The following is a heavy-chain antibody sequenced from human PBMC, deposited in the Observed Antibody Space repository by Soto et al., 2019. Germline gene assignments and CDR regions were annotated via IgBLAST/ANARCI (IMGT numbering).Heavy chain of an antibody. CDR3: ARGRGRLNSIFAY. CDR2: ISSSSSYI. D-gene: IGHD3-16*01. J-gene: IGHJ4*02. V-gene: IGHV3-21*01. CDR1: GFTFGNFW. Sequence: PGGSLRLSCVTSGFTFGNFWLTWVRQAPGKGLEWVSSISSSSSYIYYADSVKGRFTISRDNAKNSLYLQMNSLRAEDTAVYYCARGRGRLNSIFAYWGEGTLVTVSS.